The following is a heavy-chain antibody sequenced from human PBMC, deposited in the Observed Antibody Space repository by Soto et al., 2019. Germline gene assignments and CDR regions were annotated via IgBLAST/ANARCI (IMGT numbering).Heavy chain of an antibody. CDR1: GGSISSGDYY. Sequence: PSETLSLTCTVSGGSISSGDYYWSWIRQPPGKGLECIGYIYYSGSTYYNPSLKSRVTISVDTSKNQFSLKLSSVTAADTAVYYCARGPIQLWVDTNRSRGYFFDYWGQGTLVTVSS. V-gene: IGHV4-30-4*01. J-gene: IGHJ4*02. CDR3: ARGPIQLWVDTNRSRGYFFDY. D-gene: IGHD5-18*01. CDR2: IYYSGST.